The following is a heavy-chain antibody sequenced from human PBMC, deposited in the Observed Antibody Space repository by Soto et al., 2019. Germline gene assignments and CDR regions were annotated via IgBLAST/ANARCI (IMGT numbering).Heavy chain of an antibody. V-gene: IGHV1-46*01. CDR3: ARDLPLWFGELFWVNYYGMDV. Sequence: QVQLVQSGAEVKKPGASVKVSCKASGYTFTSYYMHWVRQAPGQGLEWMGIINPSGGSTSYAQKFQGRVTMTRDTSTSTVYMELSSLRSEDTAVYYCARDLPLWFGELFWVNYYGMDVWGQGTTVTVSS. J-gene: IGHJ6*02. CDR1: GYTFTSYY. D-gene: IGHD3-10*01. CDR2: INPSGGST.